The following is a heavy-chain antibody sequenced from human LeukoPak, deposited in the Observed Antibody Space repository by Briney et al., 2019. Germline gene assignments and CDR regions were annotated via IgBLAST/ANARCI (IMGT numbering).Heavy chain of an antibody. Sequence: SETLSLTCTVSGGSISSYYWSWIRQPAGKGLEWIGRIYTSGSTNYNPSLKSRVTMSVDTSKNQFSLKLSSVTAADTAVYYCARGVLEWLFTQSGGDWFDPWGQGTLVTVSS. J-gene: IGHJ5*02. CDR1: GGSISSYY. V-gene: IGHV4-4*07. CDR3: ARGVLEWLFTQSGGDWFDP. CDR2: IYTSGST. D-gene: IGHD3-3*01.